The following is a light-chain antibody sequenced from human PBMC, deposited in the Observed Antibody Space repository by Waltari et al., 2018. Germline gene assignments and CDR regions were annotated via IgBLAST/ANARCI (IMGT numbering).Light chain of an antibody. J-gene: IGLJ3*02. CDR1: SGRVTGNP. CDR3: QSYDNNIWL. V-gene: IGLV6-57*03. Sequence: NFMLTQSHSVSESPGRTITISCTRSSGRVTGNPMHSYQQRPGSAPTPVIYDNNQRPSGVPGRFSGSIDRSSNSASLTISGLKTEDEADYYCQSYDNNIWLFGGGTKVTVL. CDR2: DNN.